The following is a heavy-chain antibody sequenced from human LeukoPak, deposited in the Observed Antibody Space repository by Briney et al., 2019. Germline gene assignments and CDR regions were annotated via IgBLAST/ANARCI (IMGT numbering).Heavy chain of an antibody. CDR3: ARGLRYFDWPLGY. CDR2: INHSGST. J-gene: IGHJ4*02. Sequence: SETLSLTCAVSGGSFSGYYWSWIRQPPGKGLEWIGEINHSGSTNYNPSLKSRVTISVDTSKNQFSLKLSSVTDADTAVYYCARGLRYFDWPLGYWGQGTLVTVSS. D-gene: IGHD3-9*01. CDR1: GGSFSGYY. V-gene: IGHV4-34*01.